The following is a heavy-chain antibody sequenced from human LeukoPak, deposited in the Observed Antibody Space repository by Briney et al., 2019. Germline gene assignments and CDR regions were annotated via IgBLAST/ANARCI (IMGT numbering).Heavy chain of an antibody. Sequence: ASVKVSCKASGYTFTGYYMHWVRQAPGQGLEWMGWINPNSSGTNYAQNFQGRVTMTRDTSISTAYMELRSLSSDDTAVYYCARNFDSSSRYYWFDPWGQGTLVTVSS. CDR3: ARNFDSSSRYYWFDP. V-gene: IGHV1-2*02. D-gene: IGHD6-13*01. J-gene: IGHJ5*02. CDR2: INPNSSGT. CDR1: GYTFTGYY.